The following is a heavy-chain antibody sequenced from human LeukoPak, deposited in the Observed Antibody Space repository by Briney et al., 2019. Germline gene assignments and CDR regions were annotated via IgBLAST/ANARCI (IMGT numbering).Heavy chain of an antibody. CDR2: IIPIFGTA. V-gene: IGHV1-69*05. Sequence: RASVKVSCKASGGTFSSYAISWVRQAPGQGLEWMGRIIPIFGTANYAQKFQGRVTITTDESTSTAYMELSSLRSEDTAVYYCASSRWGTVTTIDYWGQGTLVTVSS. CDR1: GGTFSSYA. CDR3: ASSRWGTVTTIDY. D-gene: IGHD4-17*01. J-gene: IGHJ4*02.